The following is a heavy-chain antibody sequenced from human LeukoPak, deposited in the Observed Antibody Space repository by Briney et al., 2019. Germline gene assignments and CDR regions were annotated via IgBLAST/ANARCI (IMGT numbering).Heavy chain of an antibody. Sequence: TGGSLGLSCAASGFILNDYGMHWVRQAPGKGLEWVADIWFDKNQHFADSVKGRFAISRDNSKNTVYLQINSLRAEDTAVYYCARDRHCVNGVCHSPPGMDVWGQGTTVTVSS. CDR1: GFILNDYG. V-gene: IGHV3-33*01. CDR2: IWFDKNQ. CDR3: ARDRHCVNGVCHSPPGMDV. D-gene: IGHD2-8*01. J-gene: IGHJ6*02.